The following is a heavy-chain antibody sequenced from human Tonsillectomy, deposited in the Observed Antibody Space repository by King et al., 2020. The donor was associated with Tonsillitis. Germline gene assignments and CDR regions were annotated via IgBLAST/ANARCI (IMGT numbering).Heavy chain of an antibody. V-gene: IGHV3-30*18. D-gene: IGHD6-6*01. J-gene: IGHJ4*02. Sequence: VQLVESGGGVVQPGRSRRLSCAASGFTFSSYGMHWVRQASGKGLEWVAVILYDGSNEYYAYSGMGRFTISRDNSKNTLYVQMNSMRAEDTAVYYCAKDSSSSQYYLDDWGQGTLVTVSA. CDR2: ILYDGSNE. CDR1: GFTFSSYG. CDR3: AKDSSSSQYYLDD.